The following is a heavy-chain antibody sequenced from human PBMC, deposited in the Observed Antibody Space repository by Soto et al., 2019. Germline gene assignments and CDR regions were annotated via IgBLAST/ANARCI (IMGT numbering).Heavy chain of an antibody. CDR3: ASHGYYYDSSGYYQIHYFDY. CDR2: IIPIFGTA. D-gene: IGHD3-22*01. CDR1: GGTFSSYA. Sequence: QVQLVQSGAEVKKPGSSVKVSCKASGGTFSSYAISWGRQAPGQGLEWMGGIIPIFGTANYAQKFQGRVTITADESTSTAYMELSSLRSEETAVYYCASHGYYYDSSGYYQIHYFDYSGQGTLVTVSS. V-gene: IGHV1-69*01. J-gene: IGHJ4*02.